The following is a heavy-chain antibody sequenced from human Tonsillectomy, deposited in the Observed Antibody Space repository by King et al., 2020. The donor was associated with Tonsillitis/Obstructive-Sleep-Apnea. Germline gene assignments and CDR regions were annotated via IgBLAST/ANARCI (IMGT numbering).Heavy chain of an antibody. CDR2: IKQDGSEK. CDR1: GFTFSSYW. J-gene: IGHJ4*02. V-gene: IGHV3-7*03. Sequence: EVQLVESGGGLVQPGGSLRLSCAASGFTFSSYWMSWVRQAPGKGLEWVANIKQDGSEKYYVDSVKGRFTISRDNAKNSLYLQRNSLRAEDTAVYYCARTLGTTAMAFYFDYWGQGTLVTVSS. D-gene: IGHD5-18*01. CDR3: ARTLGTTAMAFYFDY.